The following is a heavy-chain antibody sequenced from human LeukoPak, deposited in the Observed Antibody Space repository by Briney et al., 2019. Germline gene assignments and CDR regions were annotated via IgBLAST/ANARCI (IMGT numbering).Heavy chain of an antibody. V-gene: IGHV3-13*01. CDR2: VGIAADT. J-gene: IGHJ3*01. CDR1: GFTFNNYE. CDR3: AREGRMGTADAFDV. D-gene: IGHD1-14*01. Sequence: GGSLRLSCAASGFTFNNYEMHWVRQTAGKGLEWVSAVGIAADTFYAGSVKGRSSISRDSAESSLFLQMNSLRAGDTAVYYCAREGRMGTADAFDVWGQGTMVTVSS.